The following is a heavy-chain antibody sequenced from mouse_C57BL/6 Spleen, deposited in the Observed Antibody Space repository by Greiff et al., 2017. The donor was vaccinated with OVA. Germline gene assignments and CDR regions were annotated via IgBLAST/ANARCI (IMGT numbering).Heavy chain of an antibody. J-gene: IGHJ3*01. CDR1: GYSITSGYD. V-gene: IGHV3-1*01. CDR3: ARAGIAWFAY. CDR2: ISYSGST. Sequence: EVKLVESGPGMVKPSQSLSLTCTVTGYSITSGYDWHWIRHFPGNKLEWMGYISYSGSTNYNPSLKSRISITHDTSKNHFFLKLNSVTTEDTATYYCARAGIAWFAYWGQGTLVTVSA.